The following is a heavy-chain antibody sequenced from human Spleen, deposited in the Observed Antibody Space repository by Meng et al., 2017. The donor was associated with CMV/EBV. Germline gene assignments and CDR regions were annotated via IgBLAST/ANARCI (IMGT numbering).Heavy chain of an antibody. CDR3: AKGGYNSGRYYFDY. CDR1: GVTFRNFA. CDR2: ISGSGGVT. D-gene: IGHD6-19*01. V-gene: IGHV3-23*01. J-gene: IGHJ4*02. Sequence: GGSLRLSCAASGVTFRNFAMSWVRQGPGKGLVWISAISGSGGVTHYAESVKGRFTISRDNSKNMLYLQMNSLRGEDTAVYYCAKGGYNSGRYYFDYWGQGTLVTVSS.